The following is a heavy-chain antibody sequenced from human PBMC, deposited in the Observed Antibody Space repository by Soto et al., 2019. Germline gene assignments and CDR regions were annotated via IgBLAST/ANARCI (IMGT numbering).Heavy chain of an antibody. V-gene: IGHV1-69*08. CDR1: GDSFSSYT. CDR2: IVTLLGTT. CDR3: ARDLSAVAGTQAVDI. Sequence: QVQLVQSGAEVGKPGSSVKVSCKASGDSFSSYTLSWMRQAPGHGLEWMGRIVTLLGTTNYAQKFEGSVNFTADKYTSTVYMELRRLISEDTALYYVARDLSAVAGTQAVDIWGQGTMVIVSS. D-gene: IGHD6-19*01. J-gene: IGHJ3*02.